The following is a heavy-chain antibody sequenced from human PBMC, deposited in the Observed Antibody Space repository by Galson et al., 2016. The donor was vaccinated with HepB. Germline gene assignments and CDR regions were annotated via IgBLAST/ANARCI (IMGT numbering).Heavy chain of an antibody. CDR1: GFTFADYA. Sequence: SLRLSCAASGFTFADYAMHWVRQAPGKGLEWVSGLSWNSGTIGYADSVKGRFTISRDTAKSSLYLQMNSLRAEDTAVYYCARRQMYTMSAFDYWGQGTLVTVSS. V-gene: IGHV3-9*01. J-gene: IGHJ4*02. D-gene: IGHD5-24*01. CDR2: LSWNSGTI. CDR3: ARRQMYTMSAFDY.